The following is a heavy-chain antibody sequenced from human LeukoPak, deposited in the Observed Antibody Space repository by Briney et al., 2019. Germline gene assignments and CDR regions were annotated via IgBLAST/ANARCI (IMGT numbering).Heavy chain of an antibody. Sequence: GGSLRLSCAASGFTVRDGYMSWVRQAPGKRLEWLAFIYVSGTTFYAASVKGRFTISRDNAKNSLYVQMDSLRAEDTAVYYCARDRGYCSSTSCSYYMDVWGKGTTVTVSS. CDR3: ARDRGYCSSTSCSYYMDV. CDR1: GFTVRDGY. V-gene: IGHV3-53*01. CDR2: IYVSGTT. D-gene: IGHD2-2*01. J-gene: IGHJ6*03.